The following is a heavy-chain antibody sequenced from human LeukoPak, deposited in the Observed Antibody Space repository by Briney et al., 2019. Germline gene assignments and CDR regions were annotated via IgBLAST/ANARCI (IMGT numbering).Heavy chain of an antibody. CDR1: GFIFSSYW. J-gene: IGHJ4*02. D-gene: IGHD3-22*01. Sequence: GGSLRLSCAASGFIFSSYWMHWVREAPGKGLVWVSRIKSDGSSTSYADSVKGRFTNSRDNAKNTLYLQMNSLRVEDTAGYYCARVKGYDSSGPFDYWGQGTLVTVSS. CDR2: IKSDGSST. CDR3: ARVKGYDSSGPFDY. V-gene: IGHV3-74*01.